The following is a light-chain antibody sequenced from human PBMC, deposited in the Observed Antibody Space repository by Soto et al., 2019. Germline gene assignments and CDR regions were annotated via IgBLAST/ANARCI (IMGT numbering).Light chain of an antibody. CDR1: QSVXSSY. V-gene: IGKV3-20*01. Sequence: EIVLTQSPGXLXLSPGXRATLSXRASQSVXSSYLAWYXQKPGQAPRLLIYGASSRATGIPDRFSGSGSGTDFTLTISRLEPEDFAVYYCQQYGSSPLTFGGGTKVEIK. CDR2: GAS. CDR3: QQYGSSPLT. J-gene: IGKJ4*01.